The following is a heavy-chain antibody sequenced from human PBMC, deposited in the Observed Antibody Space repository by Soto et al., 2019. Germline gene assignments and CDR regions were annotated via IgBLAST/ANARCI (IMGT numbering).Heavy chain of an antibody. Sequence: XESLKISCQGSGYNFSTHLLVWVRHKAGKGLDWMGIIFPGDAETRYSPSFQGHITISADKSISIAYLRWSSLKASDTGMYYCATPGGFGMDVWGQGTTVTVSS. CDR2: IFPGDAET. CDR3: ATPGGFGMDV. V-gene: IGHV5-51*01. CDR1: GYNFSTHL. D-gene: IGHD5-12*01. J-gene: IGHJ6*02.